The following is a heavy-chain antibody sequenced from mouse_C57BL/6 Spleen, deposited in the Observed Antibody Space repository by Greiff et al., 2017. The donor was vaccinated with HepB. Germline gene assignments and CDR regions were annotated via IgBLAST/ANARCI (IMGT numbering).Heavy chain of an antibody. CDR2: IYPGDGDT. CDR3: ARSYGNPYYFDY. Sequence: VQLVESGPELVKPGASVKISCKASGYAFSSSWMNWVKQRPGKGLEWIGRIYPGDGDTNYNGKFKGKATLTADKSSSTAYMQLSSRTSEDSAVYFCARSYGNPYYFDYWGQGTTLTVSS. CDR1: GYAFSSSW. D-gene: IGHD2-10*02. V-gene: IGHV1-82*01. J-gene: IGHJ2*01.